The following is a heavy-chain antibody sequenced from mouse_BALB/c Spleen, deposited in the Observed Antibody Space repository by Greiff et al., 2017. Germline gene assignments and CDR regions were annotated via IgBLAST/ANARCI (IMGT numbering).Heavy chain of an antibody. CDR3: ARLFITTVPYYFDY. J-gene: IGHJ2*01. D-gene: IGHD1-1*01. Sequence: EVKLVESGGDLVKPGGSLKLSCAASGFTFSSYGMSWVRQTPDKRLEWVATISSGGSYTYYPDSVKGRFTISRDNAKNTLYLQMSSLKSEDTAMYYCARLFITTVPYYFDYWGQGTTLTVSS. V-gene: IGHV5-6*01. CDR2: ISSGGSYT. CDR1: GFTFSSYG.